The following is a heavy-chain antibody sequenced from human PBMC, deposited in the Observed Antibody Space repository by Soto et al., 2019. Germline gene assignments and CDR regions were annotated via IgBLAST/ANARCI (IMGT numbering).Heavy chain of an antibody. V-gene: IGHV4-31*03. Sequence: SETLSLTCTVSGGSISSGGYYWSWIRQHPGKGLEWIGYIYYSGSNYYHPSLKSRVSISVDTSKNQFSLKLSSVTAADTAVYYCARGSSLAEWSQLDAFDIWGQGTMVTVSS. CDR2: IYYSGSN. J-gene: IGHJ3*02. CDR1: GGSISSGGYY. CDR3: ARGSSLAEWSQLDAFDI. D-gene: IGHD3-3*01.